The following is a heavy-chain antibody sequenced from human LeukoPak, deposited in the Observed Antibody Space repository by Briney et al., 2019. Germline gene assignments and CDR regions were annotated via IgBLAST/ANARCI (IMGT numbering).Heavy chain of an antibody. J-gene: IGHJ4*02. CDR2: INPGGGST. CDR1: GYTFTSYY. CDR3: ATDICSSTSCYNGTEDY. D-gene: IGHD2-2*02. V-gene: IGHV1-46*01. Sequence: GASVKVSCKASGYTFTSYYMHWVRQAPGQGLEWMGIINPGGGSTSYAQRFQGRVTMTRDTSTSTVYMELSSLRSEDTAVYYCATDICSSTSCYNGTEDYWGQGTLVTVSS.